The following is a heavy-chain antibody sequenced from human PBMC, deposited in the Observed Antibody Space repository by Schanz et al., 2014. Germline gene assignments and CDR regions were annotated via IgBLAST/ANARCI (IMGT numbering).Heavy chain of an antibody. Sequence: VQLLDSGVGLVQPGVSLRLSCAASGFTFSSYAMHWVRQAPGKGLEWVALISNDGSIKYYADSVEGRFTISRDNSRNTLYLQMNSLRTEDTAVYYCASPSGYSDYGTYFDFWGQGTLVTVSS. CDR1: GFTFSSYA. J-gene: IGHJ4*02. V-gene: IGHV3-30-3*01. D-gene: IGHD5-12*01. CDR2: ISNDGSIK. CDR3: ASPSGYSDYGTYFDF.